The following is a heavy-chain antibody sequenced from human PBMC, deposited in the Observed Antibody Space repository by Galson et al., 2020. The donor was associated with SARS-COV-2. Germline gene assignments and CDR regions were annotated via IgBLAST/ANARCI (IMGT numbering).Heavy chain of an antibody. CDR3: TTEYCTGGVCYYYYYMDV. J-gene: IGHJ6*03. Sequence: GGSLRLSCAASGFTFSNAWMSWVRQAPGKGLEWVGRIKSKTDGGTTDYAAPVKGRFTISRDDSKNTLYLQMNSLKTEDTAVYYCTTEYCTGGVCYYYYYMDVWGKGTTVTVSS. CDR2: IKSKTDGGTT. D-gene: IGHD2-8*02. CDR1: GFTFSNAW. V-gene: IGHV3-15*01.